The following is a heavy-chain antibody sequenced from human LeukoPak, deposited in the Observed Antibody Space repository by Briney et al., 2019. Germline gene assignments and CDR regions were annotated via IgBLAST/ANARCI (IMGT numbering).Heavy chain of an antibody. J-gene: IGHJ4*02. Sequence: GESLKISCKGSGYSFTSYWISWVRQMPGKGLEWMGRIDPSDSYTNYSPSFQGHVTISADKSISTAYLQWSSLKASDTAMYYCARHSSGNYWSTALFDYWGQGTLVTVSS. CDR1: GYSFTSYW. V-gene: IGHV5-10-1*01. D-gene: IGHD1-26*01. CDR3: ARHSSGNYWSTALFDY. CDR2: IDPSDSYT.